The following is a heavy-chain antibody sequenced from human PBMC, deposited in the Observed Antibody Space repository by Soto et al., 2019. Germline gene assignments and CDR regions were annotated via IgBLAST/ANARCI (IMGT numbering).Heavy chain of an antibody. J-gene: IGHJ4*02. CDR2: LSAYNGNT. CDR1: GYTFTSYG. Sequence: QVQLVQSGAEVKKPEASVKVSCKASGYTFTSYGISWVRQAPGQGLEWMGWLSAYNGNTNYAQKLQGRVTMTTDTSTSTADMELRRRRSAGTAGYYCAREDSPSLNWGQGTRVTVSS. CDR3: AREDSPSLN. V-gene: IGHV1-18*01. D-gene: IGHD2-2*01.